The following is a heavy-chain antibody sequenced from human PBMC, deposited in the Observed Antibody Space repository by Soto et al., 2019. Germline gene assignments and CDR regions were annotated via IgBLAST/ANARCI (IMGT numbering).Heavy chain of an antibody. CDR1: GGTFSSYD. J-gene: IGHJ6*02. CDR3: ARSQGSSTSLEIYYYYYYGMDV. V-gene: IGHV1-69*01. Sequence: QVQLVQSGAEVKKPGSSVKVSCKASGGTFSSYDISWVRQAPGQGLEWMGVIIPISGTANYAQKFQGRVTITADESTSTAYMELSSLRSEDTAVYYCARSQGSSTSLEIYYYYYYGMDVWGQGTTVTVSS. D-gene: IGHD2-2*01. CDR2: IIPISGTA.